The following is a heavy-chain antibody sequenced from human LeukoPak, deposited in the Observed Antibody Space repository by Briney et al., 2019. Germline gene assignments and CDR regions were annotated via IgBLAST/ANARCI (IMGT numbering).Heavy chain of an antibody. V-gene: IGHV3-23*01. CDR1: GFTFTNYA. CDR3: AKDTTYYYDSSGYSTDAFDI. CDR2: ISGSGGNT. J-gene: IGHJ3*02. Sequence: DPGGSLRLSCAASGFTFTNYAMTWVRQAPGKGLEWVSVISGSGGNTYYADSVKGRFTISRDNSKNTLYLQMNSLKTEDTAVYYCAKDTTYYYDSSGYSTDAFDIWGQGTMVTVSS. D-gene: IGHD3-22*01.